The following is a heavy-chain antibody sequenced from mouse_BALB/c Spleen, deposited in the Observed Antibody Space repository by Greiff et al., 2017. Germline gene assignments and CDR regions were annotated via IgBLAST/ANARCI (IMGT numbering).Heavy chain of an antibody. Sequence: VQLVESGPGLVAPSQSLSITCTVSGFSLTSYGVHWVRQPPGKGLEWLGVIWAGGSTNYNSALMSRLSISKDNSKSQVFLKMNSLQTDDTAMYYCARAYYRYDGYAMDYWGQGTSVTVSS. V-gene: IGHV2-9*02. CDR1: GFSLTSYG. D-gene: IGHD2-14*01. J-gene: IGHJ4*01. CDR3: ARAYYRYDGYAMDY. CDR2: IWAGGST.